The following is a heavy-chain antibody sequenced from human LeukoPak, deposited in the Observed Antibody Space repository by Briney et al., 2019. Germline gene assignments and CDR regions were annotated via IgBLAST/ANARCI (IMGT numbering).Heavy chain of an antibody. CDR3: AREDTSAAVDY. CDR1: GGSISSGGYS. D-gene: IGHD6-13*01. J-gene: IGHJ4*02. V-gene: IGHV4-30-2*01. Sequence: SQTLSLTCAVSGGSISSGGYSWSWIRQPPGTGLEWIGYIYHSGSTYYNPSLKGRVTISVDRSKNQFSLKLSSVTAADTAVYYCAREDTSAAVDYWGQGTLVTVSS. CDR2: IYHSGST.